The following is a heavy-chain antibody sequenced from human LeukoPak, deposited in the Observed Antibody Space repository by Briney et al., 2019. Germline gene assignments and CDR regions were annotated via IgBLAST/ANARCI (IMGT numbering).Heavy chain of an antibody. CDR1: GYTFTSYG. V-gene: IGHV1-18*01. CDR2: ISAYNGNT. J-gene: IGHJ4*02. Sequence: ASVKVSCKASGYTFTSYGISWVRQAPGQGLEWMGWISAYNGNTNYAQKLQGRVTMTTDTSTSTAYMELRSLRSDDTAVYYCARDSAHSSSWYYFDYWGQGTLVTVSS. CDR3: ARDSAHSSSWYYFDY. D-gene: IGHD6-13*01.